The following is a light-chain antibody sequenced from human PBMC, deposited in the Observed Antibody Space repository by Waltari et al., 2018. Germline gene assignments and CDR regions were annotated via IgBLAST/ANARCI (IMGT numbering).Light chain of an antibody. CDR3: AAWDDSLNGNV. V-gene: IGLV1-44*01. Sequence: QSVLTQPPSESGTPGQRVTIPCSGSSSNIGTNTVNWYQQVPGTAPKLLIYSNNQRASGVPDRFSGSKSGTSASLAISGLQSADEADYYCAAWDDSLNGNVFGSGTKVTVL. J-gene: IGLJ6*01. CDR2: SNN. CDR1: SSNIGTNT.